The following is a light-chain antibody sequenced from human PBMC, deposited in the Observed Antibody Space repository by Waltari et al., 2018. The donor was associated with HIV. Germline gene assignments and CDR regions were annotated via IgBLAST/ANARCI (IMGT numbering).Light chain of an antibody. J-gene: IGKJ4*01. V-gene: IGKV3-11*01. CDR2: DAS. CDR3: QQRNTWPLT. Sequence: EIVLTQSPATLSSSPGERATLSCRASQSVNNYLAWYQQKPGQSPRLLIYDASNRATGIPDRFSGSGSGTDFTLTISSLEPEDFAVYYCQQRNTWPLTFGGGTRVEIK. CDR1: QSVNNY.